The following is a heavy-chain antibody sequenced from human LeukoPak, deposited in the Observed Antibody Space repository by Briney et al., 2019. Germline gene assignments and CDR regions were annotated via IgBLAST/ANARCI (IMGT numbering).Heavy chain of an antibody. D-gene: IGHD6-19*01. V-gene: IGHV3-11*01. J-gene: IGHJ1*01. CDR1: GFTFSNYY. CDR2: ISDSGNTI. Sequence: PGGSPRLSCAASGFTFSNYYMTWIRQAPGKGLQWISFISDSGNTIYYADSVEGRFTISRDNAKNSLYLQTHSLRAEDTAMYYCARSTLPGRSGRTEFFQHWGQGTLVTVSS. CDR3: ARSTLPGRSGRTEFFQH.